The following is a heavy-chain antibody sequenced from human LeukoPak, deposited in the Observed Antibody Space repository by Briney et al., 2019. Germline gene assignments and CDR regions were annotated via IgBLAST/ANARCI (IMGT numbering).Heavy chain of an antibody. CDR1: GGTFNSYA. CDR3: AMQRPDIVVVPARAIGGAFDI. V-gene: IGHV7-4-1*02. CDR2: INTNTGNP. Sequence: ASVKVSCKASGGTFNSYAITWVRLAPGQGLEWMGWINTNTGNPTYAQGFTGRFVFSLDTSVSTAYLQISSLKAEDTAVYYCAMQRPDIVVVPARAIGGAFDIWGQGTMVTVSS. D-gene: IGHD2-2*01. J-gene: IGHJ3*02.